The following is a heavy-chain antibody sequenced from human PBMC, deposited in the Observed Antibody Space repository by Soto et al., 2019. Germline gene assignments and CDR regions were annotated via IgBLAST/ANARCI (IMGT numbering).Heavy chain of an antibody. Sequence: EVQLVETGGGLIQPGGSLRLSCAASGFTVSSNYMSWVRQAPGKGLEWVSVIYSGGSTYYADSVKGRFTISRDNSKNTLYLQMNSLRAEDTAVYYCASRYCSSTSCYDAYYYYGMDVWGQGTTVTVSS. V-gene: IGHV3-53*02. D-gene: IGHD2-2*01. J-gene: IGHJ6*02. CDR1: GFTVSSNY. CDR2: IYSGGST. CDR3: ASRYCSSTSCYDAYYYYGMDV.